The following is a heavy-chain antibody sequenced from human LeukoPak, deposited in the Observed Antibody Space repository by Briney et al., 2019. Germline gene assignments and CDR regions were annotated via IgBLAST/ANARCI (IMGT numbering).Heavy chain of an antibody. Sequence: GGSLRLSCAASGFTFSSYGMHWVRQAPGKGLEWVAFIRPDGDNKYYADSVKGRFTISRDNSKNTLYLQMNSLRAEDTAVHYCARARRSGGITLIRGVKDMGWFDSWGQGTLVTVSS. CDR3: ARARRSGGITLIRGVKDMGWFDS. CDR2: IRPDGDNK. V-gene: IGHV3-30*02. D-gene: IGHD3-10*01. CDR1: GFTFSSYG. J-gene: IGHJ5*01.